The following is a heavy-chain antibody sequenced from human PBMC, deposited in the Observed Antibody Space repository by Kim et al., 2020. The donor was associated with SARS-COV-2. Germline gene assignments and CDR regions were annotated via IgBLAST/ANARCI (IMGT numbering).Heavy chain of an antibody. Sequence: GGSLRLSCAASGFTFDDYAMHWVRQAPGKGLEWVSGISWNSGSIGYADSVKGRFTISRDNAKNSLYLQMNSLRAEDTALYYCAKAVGPRIVGAGVFDYWGQGTLVTVSS. V-gene: IGHV3-9*01. CDR1: GFTFDDYA. CDR2: ISWNSGSI. J-gene: IGHJ4*02. CDR3: AKAVGPRIVGAGVFDY. D-gene: IGHD1-26*01.